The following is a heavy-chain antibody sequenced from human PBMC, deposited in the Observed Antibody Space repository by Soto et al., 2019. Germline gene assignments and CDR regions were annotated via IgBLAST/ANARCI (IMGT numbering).Heavy chain of an antibody. CDR1: GGSISSGYY. CDR3: ARAGYGMDV. V-gene: IGHV4-34*01. Sequence: PSETLSLTCSVSGGSISSGYYWSWIRQPPGKGLEWIGEINHSGSTNYNPSLRSRVTISVDTSKNQFSLKLSSVTAADTAVYYCARAGYGMDVWGQGTTVTVSS. J-gene: IGHJ6*02. CDR2: INHSGST. D-gene: IGHD3-10*01.